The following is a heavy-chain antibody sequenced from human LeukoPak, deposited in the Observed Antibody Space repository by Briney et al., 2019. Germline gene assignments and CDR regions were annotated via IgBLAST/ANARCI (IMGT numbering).Heavy chain of an antibody. CDR1: GYSFTNYW. D-gene: IGHD5-24*01. J-gene: IGHJ3*01. V-gene: IGHV5-51*01. CDR2: IYPGDSDT. Sequence: GESLKISCKGSGYSFTNYWIGRVRQMPGKGPEWMGIIYPGDSDTRYSPSFEGQVTISADKSISTAYLQWSSLKTSDTAMYYCALRVGRNGYKGWGQGTMVTVSS. CDR3: ALRVGRNGYKG.